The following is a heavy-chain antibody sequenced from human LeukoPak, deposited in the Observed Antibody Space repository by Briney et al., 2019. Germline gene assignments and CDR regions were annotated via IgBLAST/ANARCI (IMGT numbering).Heavy chain of an antibody. CDR3: ARRAVYGRTFDI. D-gene: IGHD5/OR15-5a*01. V-gene: IGHV5-51*01. Sequence: GESLKISSKGSGYSFTNYWIGWVRQMSGKGLEWMGIIYPGDSDTRYSPSFKGQVTISADKSISPAYLQWSSLKASDTAMFYCARRAVYGRTFDIWGQGTMVTVSS. J-gene: IGHJ3*02. CDR1: GYSFTNYW. CDR2: IYPGDSDT.